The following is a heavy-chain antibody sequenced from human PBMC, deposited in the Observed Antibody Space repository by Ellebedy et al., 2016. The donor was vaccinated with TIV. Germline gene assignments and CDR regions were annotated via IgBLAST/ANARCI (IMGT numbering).Heavy chain of an antibody. J-gene: IGHJ4*02. V-gene: IGHV2-70*17. D-gene: IGHD2-15*01. Sequence: SGPTLVKPTQTLTLTCTFSGFSLRTGRLSVSWIRQPPGKALEWLARIDWDADKFSSTSLRTRLTIPKDSSENQVVLTMTNMDPEDTATYYCARISGGWGFDYWGQGTLVTVSS. CDR2: IDWDADK. CDR1: GFSLRTGRLS. CDR3: ARISGGWGFDY.